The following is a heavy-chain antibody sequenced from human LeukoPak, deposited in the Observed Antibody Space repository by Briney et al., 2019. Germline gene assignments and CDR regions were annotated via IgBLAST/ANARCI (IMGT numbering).Heavy chain of an antibody. J-gene: IGHJ4*02. CDR2: IYYSGST. CDR3: ARERELLLWFGEVGY. Sequence: SETLSLTCTVSGGSISSSSYYWGWIRQPPGKGLEWIGSIYYSGSTYYNPSLKSRVTISVDTSKNQFSLKLSSVTAADTAVYYCARERELLLWFGEVGYWGQGTLVTVSS. CDR1: GGSISSSSYY. D-gene: IGHD3-10*01. V-gene: IGHV4-39*07.